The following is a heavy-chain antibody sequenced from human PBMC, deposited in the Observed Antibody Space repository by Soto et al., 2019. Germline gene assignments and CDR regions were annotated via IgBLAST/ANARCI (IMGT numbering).Heavy chain of an antibody. Sequence: ASVKVSCKASGYTFTSYAMHWVRQAPGQRLEWMGWINAGNGNTKYSQKFQGRVTITRDTSASTAYMELSSLRSEDTAVYYCARGRRIVGAPGDYWGQGTLVTVPS. CDR2: INAGNGNT. D-gene: IGHD1-26*01. V-gene: IGHV1-3*01. CDR1: GYTFTSYA. J-gene: IGHJ4*02. CDR3: ARGRRIVGAPGDY.